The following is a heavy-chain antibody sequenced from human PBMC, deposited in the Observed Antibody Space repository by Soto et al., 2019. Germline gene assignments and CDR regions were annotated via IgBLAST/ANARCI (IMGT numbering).Heavy chain of an antibody. J-gene: IGHJ6*02. CDR2: INAGNGNT. V-gene: IGHV1-3*01. CDR1: GYTFTRYA. Sequence: GASVKVSCKASGYTFTRYAMHWVRQAPGQRLEWMGWINAGNGNTKYSQKFQGRVTITRDTSASTAYMELSSLRSEDTAVYYCTREQQLEYYYYYGMDVWGQGTTVTVSS. CDR3: TREQQLEYYYYYGMDV. D-gene: IGHD6-13*01.